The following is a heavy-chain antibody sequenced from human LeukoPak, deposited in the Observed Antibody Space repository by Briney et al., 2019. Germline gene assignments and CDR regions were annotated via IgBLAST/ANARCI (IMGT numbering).Heavy chain of an antibody. V-gene: IGHV4-59*08. CDR3: ARVASSVPDY. CDR1: GGSISGFY. J-gene: IGHJ4*02. D-gene: IGHD3-10*01. Sequence: SETLSLTCTVSGGSISGFYWSWIRQPPGQGLEWFGYIYYTGSTNYNPSLKSRVTISVDTSKNQFSLRLTSVTAADTAVYYCARVASSVPDYWGQGTLVTVST. CDR2: IYYTGST.